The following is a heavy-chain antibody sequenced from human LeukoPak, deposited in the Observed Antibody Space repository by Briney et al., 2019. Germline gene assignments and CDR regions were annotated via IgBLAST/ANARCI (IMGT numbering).Heavy chain of an antibody. CDR3: ARAIGYSSSWYLGGAFDI. Sequence: GGSLRLSCAASGFTFSSYWMSWVRQAPGKGLEWVANIKQDGSEKYYVDSVKGRFTISRDNAKNSLYLQMNSLRAEDTAVYYCARAIGYSSSWYLGGAFDIWGQGTMVTVSP. V-gene: IGHV3-7*01. CDR1: GFTFSSYW. CDR2: IKQDGSEK. J-gene: IGHJ3*02. D-gene: IGHD6-13*01.